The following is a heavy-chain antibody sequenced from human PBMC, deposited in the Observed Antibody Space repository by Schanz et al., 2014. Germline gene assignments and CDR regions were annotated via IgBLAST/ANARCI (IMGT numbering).Heavy chain of an antibody. D-gene: IGHD3-10*01. CDR2: ISGTGGDDT. CDR1: GFTFSTHA. CDR3: AKDGPGGSGSYSADGGMDV. V-gene: IGHV3-23*01. Sequence: EVQLLESGGGLVQPGGSLRLSCAASGFTFSTHAMSWVRQAPGKGLLWVSSISGTGGDDTYYADSVKGRFTISRDNSKSTLYLQMNSLRAEDTAVYYCAKDGPGGSGSYSADGGMDVWGQGTTVTVSS. J-gene: IGHJ6*02.